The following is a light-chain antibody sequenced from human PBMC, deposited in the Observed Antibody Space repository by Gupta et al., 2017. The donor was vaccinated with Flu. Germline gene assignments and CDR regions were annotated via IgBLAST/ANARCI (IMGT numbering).Light chain of an antibody. CDR1: SGINVGTYR. V-gene: IGLV5-45*02. Sequence: QAVLTQPSSLTESPGESASPTCTVRSGINVGTYRIYWYQQKPGSPPQYLLRYKSDSDKQQGSGFPSRFSVSKDASANAGILLISGLQSEDEAVYYCMIWHSSAWVFGGGTKLTVL. J-gene: IGLJ3*02. CDR2: YKSDSDK. CDR3: MIWHSSAWV.